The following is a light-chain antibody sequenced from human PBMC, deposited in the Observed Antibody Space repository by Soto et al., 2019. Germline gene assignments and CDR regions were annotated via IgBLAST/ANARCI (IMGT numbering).Light chain of an antibody. CDR2: DVS. CDR1: SSDFGGYSY. V-gene: IGLV2-11*01. Sequence: QSVLTQPRSVSGSPGQSVTISCTGTSSDFGGYSYVSWFQQHPGKAPKLMIYDVSKRPSGVPDRFPGSKSGNTASLTISGLQAEDEADYYCCSFAGSYTLYVFGNGTKVTVL. CDR3: CSFAGSYTLYV. J-gene: IGLJ1*01.